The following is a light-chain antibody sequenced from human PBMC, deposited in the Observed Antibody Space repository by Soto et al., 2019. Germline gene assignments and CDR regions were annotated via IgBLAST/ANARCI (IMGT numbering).Light chain of an antibody. J-gene: IGKJ1*01. CDR2: GAS. V-gene: IGKV3-20*01. CDR1: QSVSSNN. CDR3: HQYDSWT. Sequence: IVLTQTPGTLSLSPGERATLSCRASQSVSSNNLAWYQQKPGQAPRLLIYGASSRATGIPDRFSGSGSGTDFTLTISRLEPEDFAVYYCHQYDSWTFGQGTKVDIK.